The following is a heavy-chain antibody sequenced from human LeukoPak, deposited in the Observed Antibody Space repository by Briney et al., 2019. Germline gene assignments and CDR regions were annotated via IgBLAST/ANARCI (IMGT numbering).Heavy chain of an antibody. Sequence: PGGSLRLSCAASGFNFSNYDMHWFRQAPGKGLEWVAFIRYDGSDKYYADSVKGRFTISRDNSKNTLYLQMNSLRTEDTAVYYCAKGDTSWGQGTLVTVSS. D-gene: IGHD2-21*02. CDR3: AKGDTS. CDR2: IRYDGSDK. J-gene: IGHJ5*02. V-gene: IGHV3-30*02. CDR1: GFNFSNYD.